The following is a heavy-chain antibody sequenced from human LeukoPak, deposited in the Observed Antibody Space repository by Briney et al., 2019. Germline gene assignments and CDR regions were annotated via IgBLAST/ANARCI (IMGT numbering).Heavy chain of an antibody. D-gene: IGHD6-13*01. CDR3: ARDGSTAAAGIIDY. V-gene: IGHV3-33*01. CDR2: IWYDGSNK. J-gene: IGHJ4*02. CDR1: GFTFSSYG. Sequence: PGGSLRPSCAASGFTFSSYGMHWVRQAPSKGLEWVAVIWYDGSNKYYADSVKGLFTISRDNSKNTLYLQMNGLRAEDTAVYYCARDGSTAAAGIIDYWGQGTLVTVSS.